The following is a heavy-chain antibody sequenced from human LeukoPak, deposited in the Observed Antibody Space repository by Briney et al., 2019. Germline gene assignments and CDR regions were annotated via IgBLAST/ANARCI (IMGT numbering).Heavy chain of an antibody. V-gene: IGHV4-39*01. Sequence: SETLSLTCNVSGGSISSSSYHWGWIRQSPGKGLEWIGSIYYTGNTYYNPSLKSRVTISVDMSKNQFSLKLSSVTAADTAVYYCARRLYYYDSSDYYTDYWGQGTLVTVSS. CDR2: IYYTGNT. J-gene: IGHJ4*02. D-gene: IGHD3-22*01. CDR3: ARRLYYYDSSDYYTDY. CDR1: GGSISSSSYH.